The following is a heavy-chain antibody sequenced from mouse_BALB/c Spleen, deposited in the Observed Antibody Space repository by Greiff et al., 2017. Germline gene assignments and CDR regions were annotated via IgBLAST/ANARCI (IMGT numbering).Heavy chain of an antibody. CDR1: GYTFTNYW. Sequence: QVQLQQSGAELVRPGTSVKTSCKASGYTFTNYWLGWVKQRPGHGLEWIGDIYPGGGYTNYNEKFKGKATLTADTSSSTAYMQLSSLTSEDSAVYFCARTGSSGWYFDVWGAGTTVTVSS. J-gene: IGHJ1*01. CDR3: ARTGSSGWYFDV. D-gene: IGHD1-1*01. V-gene: IGHV1-63*02. CDR2: IYPGGGYT.